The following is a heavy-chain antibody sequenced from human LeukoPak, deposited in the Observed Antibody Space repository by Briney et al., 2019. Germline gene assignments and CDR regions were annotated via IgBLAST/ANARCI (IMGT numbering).Heavy chain of an antibody. CDR3: AGLRITMVRGVRSFDP. D-gene: IGHD3-10*01. CDR2: ISSSSSYI. V-gene: IGHV3-21*01. Sequence: GGSLRLSCATSGFTFSSYSMNWVRQAPGKGLEWVSSISSSSSYIYYADSVKGRFTISRDNAKNSLYLQMNSLRAEDTAVYYCAGLRITMVRGVRSFDPWGQGTLVTVSS. J-gene: IGHJ5*02. CDR1: GFTFSSYS.